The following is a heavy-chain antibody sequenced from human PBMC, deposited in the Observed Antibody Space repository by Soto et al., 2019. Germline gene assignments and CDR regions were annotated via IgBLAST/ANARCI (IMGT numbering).Heavy chain of an antibody. CDR2: ISKSDYT. D-gene: IGHD2-2*01. V-gene: IGHV3-21*01. J-gene: IGHJ4*02. CDR1: GFAFNNYG. CDR3: AREDSIIIPAVSDF. Sequence: PGVSLRLSCTVSGFAFNNYGINWVRQAPGKGLERVSSISKSDYTYYSDSVKGRFTISRGNAKNSVSLQMNTLRVEDTAVYYCAREDSIIIPAVSDFWGQGTLVTAPQ.